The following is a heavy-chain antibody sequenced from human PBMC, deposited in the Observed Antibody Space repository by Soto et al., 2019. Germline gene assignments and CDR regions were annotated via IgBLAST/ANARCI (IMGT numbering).Heavy chain of an antibody. V-gene: IGHV3-33*01. CDR3: ARDQGGQSGNFIFDT. D-gene: IGHD3-16*01. Sequence: QVQLVESGGGVVQPGRSLRLSCAASGFSFSDYVMHWVRQAPGKGLDWVAVMWYHGRDLFYADSVKGRFTISRDNSNNTLYLQMNSLRAEDTAVYYCARDQGGQSGNFIFDTWGQGTLVTVSS. CDR2: MWYHGRDL. CDR1: GFSFSDYV. J-gene: IGHJ4*02.